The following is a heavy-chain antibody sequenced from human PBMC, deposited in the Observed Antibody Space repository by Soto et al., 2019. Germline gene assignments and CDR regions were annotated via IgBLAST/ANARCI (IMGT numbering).Heavy chain of an antibody. V-gene: IGHV1-69*12. CDR2: IIPVFGTA. CDR3: ARGDATKIVVTTYYGMDV. CDR1: GGSLSNYG. Sequence: QAQLVQSGAEVKKPGSSVKVSCKASGGSLSNYGISWVRQAPGQGLEWMGGIIPVFGTANYAQKFQGRVTXXAXQSTSIVYMDVTSLRSEDTAVYYCARGDATKIVVTTYYGMDVWGQGTTVTVSS. J-gene: IGHJ6*02. D-gene: IGHD4-17*01.